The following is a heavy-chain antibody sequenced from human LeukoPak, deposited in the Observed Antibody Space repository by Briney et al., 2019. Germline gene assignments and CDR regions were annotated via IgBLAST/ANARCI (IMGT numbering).Heavy chain of an antibody. Sequence: GESLKISCKGFGYSFTSYWLGWARQIPGKGLEWMGIIYPGDSDIRYSPSFQGQVIFSADKSISTAYLQWSSLKASDSAMYYCARHGTGTTSYGMDVWGQGTTVTVSS. D-gene: IGHD1-1*01. J-gene: IGHJ6*02. V-gene: IGHV5-51*01. CDR3: ARHGTGTTSYGMDV. CDR1: GYSFTSYW. CDR2: IYPGDSDI.